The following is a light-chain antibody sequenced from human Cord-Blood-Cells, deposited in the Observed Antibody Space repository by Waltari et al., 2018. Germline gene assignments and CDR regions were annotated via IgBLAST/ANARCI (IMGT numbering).Light chain of an antibody. CDR2: WAS. J-gene: IGKJ4*02. Sequence: DIVMTQSPDSLAVSLGERATINCKSSQSVLYSSNNKNYLAWYQQKPGQPPTLLIYWASTRESGVPDRFSGSKSGTSASLAISGLRSEDEADYYCAAWDDSLSGLFGGGTK. CDR1: QSVLYSSNNKNY. CDR3: AAWDDSLSGL. V-gene: IGKV4-1*01.